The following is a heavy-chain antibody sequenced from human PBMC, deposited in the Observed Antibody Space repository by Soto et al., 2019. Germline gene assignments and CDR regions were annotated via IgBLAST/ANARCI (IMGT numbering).Heavy chain of an antibody. CDR3: AKDRYGDYGGIDY. CDR2: ITGSGGST. CDR1: GFTFSSYW. V-gene: IGHV3-23*01. D-gene: IGHD4-17*01. Sequence: PGGSLRLSCAASGFTFSSYWMSWVRQAPGKGLEWVSVITGSGGSTYYADSVKGRFTISRDTSKNTLFLQMNSLRAEDTAVYYCAKDRYGDYGGIDYWGQGTMVTVSS. J-gene: IGHJ4*02.